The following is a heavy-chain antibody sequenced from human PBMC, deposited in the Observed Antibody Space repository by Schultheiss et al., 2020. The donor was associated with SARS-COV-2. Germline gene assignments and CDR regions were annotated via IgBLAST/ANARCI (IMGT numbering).Heavy chain of an antibody. Sequence: SETLSLTCAVYGGSFSGYYWSWIRQPPGKGLEWIGYIYYSGSTNYNPSLKSRVTISVDTSKNQFSLKLSSVTAADTAVYYCARGRTRRGMDVWGQGTTVTVSS. CDR3: ARGRTRRGMDV. V-gene: IGHV4-59*08. CDR2: IYYSGST. D-gene: IGHD1-14*01. J-gene: IGHJ6*02. CDR1: GGSFSGYY.